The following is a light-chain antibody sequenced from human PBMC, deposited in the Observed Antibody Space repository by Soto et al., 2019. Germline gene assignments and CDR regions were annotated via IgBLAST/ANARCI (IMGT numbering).Light chain of an antibody. J-gene: IGLJ1*01. CDR3: CSYTSNLTPYV. CDR2: GVS. CDR1: SSDIGGHND. V-gene: IGLV2-14*01. Sequence: QSALTQPASVSGSPGQSITISCTGTSSDIGGHNDVSWYQQHPGKAPKLLIYGVSNRPSGVSNRFSASKSGNTASLTISGLQAEDETDYYCCSYTSNLTPYVFGTGTKVTVL.